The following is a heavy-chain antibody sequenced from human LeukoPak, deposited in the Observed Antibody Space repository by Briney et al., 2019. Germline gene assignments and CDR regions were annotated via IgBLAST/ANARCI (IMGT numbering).Heavy chain of an antibody. CDR2: IYYSGST. CDR3: ARGRLGDNFDY. J-gene: IGHJ4*02. D-gene: IGHD1-26*01. CDR1: GGSISSGGYY. Sequence: PSETLSLTCTVSGGSISSGGYYWSWIRQHPGKGLEWIGYIYYSGSTYYNPSLKSRVTISVDMSKNQFSLKLSSVTAADTAVYYCARGRLGDNFDYWGQGTLVTVSS. V-gene: IGHV4-31*03.